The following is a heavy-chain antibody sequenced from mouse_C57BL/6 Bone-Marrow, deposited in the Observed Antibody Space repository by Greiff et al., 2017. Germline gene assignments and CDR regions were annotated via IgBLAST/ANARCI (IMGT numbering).Heavy chain of an antibody. CDR2: IDPSDSNT. Sequence: VQLQQPGAELVKPGASVKLSCKASGYTFTSYWMQWVKQRPGQGLEWIGEIDPSDSNTNYNQKFKGKATLTVDTSSSTAYMQLSSLTSEDSAVYDCAREDLSYCYGSSGDYGGRGTTPTVSS. J-gene: IGHJ2*01. V-gene: IGHV1-50*01. D-gene: IGHD1-1*01. CDR3: AREDLSYCYGSSGDY. CDR1: GYTFTSYW.